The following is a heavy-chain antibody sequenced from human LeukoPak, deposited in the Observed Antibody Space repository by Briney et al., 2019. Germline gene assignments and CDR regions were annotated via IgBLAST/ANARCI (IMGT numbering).Heavy chain of an antibody. V-gene: IGHV3-9*01. CDR3: AKDSVRSGGWFYFDN. CDR2: ISWNSGSI. J-gene: IGHJ4*02. D-gene: IGHD4-23*01. CDR1: GFTFDDYA. Sequence: SGRSLRLSCAASGFTFDDYAMHWVRQAPGKGLEWVSGISWNSGSIGYADSVKGRFTISRDNAKNSLYLQMNSLRAEDTAIYYCAKDSVRSGGWFYFDNWGQGTLVSVSS.